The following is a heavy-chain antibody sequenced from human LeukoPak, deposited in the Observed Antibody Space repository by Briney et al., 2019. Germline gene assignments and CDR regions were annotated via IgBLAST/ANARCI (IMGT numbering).Heavy chain of an antibody. J-gene: IGHJ4*02. CDR1: GFTFSSYA. CDR2: ISGSGGST. CDR3: ASVADSSGYYYVFGY. Sequence: GGPLRLSCAASGFTFSSYAMSWVRQAPGKGLEWVSAISGSGGSTYYADSVKGRFTISRDNSKNTLYLQMNSLRAEDTAVYYCASVADSSGYYYVFGYWGQGTLVTVSS. D-gene: IGHD3-22*01. V-gene: IGHV3-23*01.